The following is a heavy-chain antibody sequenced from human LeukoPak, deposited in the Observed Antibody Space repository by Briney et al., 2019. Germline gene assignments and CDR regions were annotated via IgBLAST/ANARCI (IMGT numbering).Heavy chain of an antibody. V-gene: IGHV1-18*01. CDR3: ARGAPISPTVAAAGYIDY. CDR2: ISAYNGNT. J-gene: IGHJ4*02. Sequence: ASVKVSCKASGYTFTSYGISWVRQAPGQGLEWMGWISAYNGNTNYAQKLQGRVTMTTDTSTSTAYMELRSLRSDDTAVYYCARGAPISPTVAAAGYIDYWGQGTLVTVSS. D-gene: IGHD6-13*01. CDR1: GYTFTSYG.